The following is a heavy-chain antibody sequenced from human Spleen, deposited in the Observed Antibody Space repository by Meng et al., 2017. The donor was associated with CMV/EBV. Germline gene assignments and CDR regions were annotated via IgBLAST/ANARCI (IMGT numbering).Heavy chain of an antibody. CDR1: AFTFSTYG. CDR3: ARVGLGQEAFDI. D-gene: IGHD3/OR15-3a*01. V-gene: IGHV3-30*19. J-gene: IGHJ3*02. CDR2: ISYDGSNK. Sequence: GESLKISCAASAFTFSTYGMHWVRQAPGKGLEWVTVISYDGSNKYYADSVKGRFTISRDNSKNTLYLQMNSLRAEDTAVYYCARVGLGQEAFDIWGQGTMVTVSS.